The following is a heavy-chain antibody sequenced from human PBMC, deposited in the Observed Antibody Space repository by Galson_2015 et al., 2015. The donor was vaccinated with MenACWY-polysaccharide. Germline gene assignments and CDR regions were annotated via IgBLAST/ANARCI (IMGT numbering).Heavy chain of an antibody. V-gene: IGHV1-69*13. D-gene: IGHD3-16*02. Sequence: SVKVSCKASGGTFSSYAISWVRQAPGQGLEWMGGIIPIFGTANYAQKFQGRVTITADESTSTAYMELSSLRSEDTAVYYCATVWGSYRHSGENWFDPWGQGTLVTVSS. J-gene: IGHJ5*02. CDR2: IIPIFGTA. CDR3: ATVWGSYRHSGENWFDP. CDR1: GGTFSSYA.